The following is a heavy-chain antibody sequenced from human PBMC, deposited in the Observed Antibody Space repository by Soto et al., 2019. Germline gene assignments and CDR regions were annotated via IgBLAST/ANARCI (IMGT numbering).Heavy chain of an antibody. CDR1: GGSFSGYY. J-gene: IGHJ5*02. CDR2: INHSGST. D-gene: IGHD6-6*01. CDR3: ARAPPPGRPRNWFDP. V-gene: IGHV4-34*01. Sequence: QVQLQQWGAGLLKPSETLSLTCAVYGGSFSGYYWSWIRQPPGKGLEWIGEINHSGSTNYNPSLKTRVTISVDTSKNQFSLTLSSVTAADTAVYYCARAPPPGRPRNWFDPWGQGTLVTVSS.